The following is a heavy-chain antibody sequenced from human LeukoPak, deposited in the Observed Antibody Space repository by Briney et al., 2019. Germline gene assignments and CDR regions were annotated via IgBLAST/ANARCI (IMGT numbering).Heavy chain of an antibody. CDR2: VHYSGGT. CDR3: ARVPVAAPVDY. Sequence: SETLSLTCTVSGGSISSGSYYWGWIRQPPGKGLQWIGSVHYSGGTNYNPSLKSRVSISVDTSKNRFSLKLTSLTAADTAVYYCARVPVAAPVDYWGQGTLVTVSS. CDR1: GGSISSGSYY. J-gene: IGHJ4*02. D-gene: IGHD6-13*01. V-gene: IGHV4-39*01.